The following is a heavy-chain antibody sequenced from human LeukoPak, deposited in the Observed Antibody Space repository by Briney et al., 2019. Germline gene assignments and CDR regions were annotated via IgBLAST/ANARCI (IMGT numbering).Heavy chain of an antibody. J-gene: IGHJ4*02. CDR3: ARAGSIAAAKKFDY. V-gene: IGHV3-21*01. Sequence: GGSLRLSCAASGFTLSSYSMNWVRQAPGKGLEWVSSISSSSSYIYYADSVKGRFTISRDNAKNSLYLQMNSLRAEDTAVYYCARAGSIAAAKKFDYWGQGTLVTVSS. D-gene: IGHD6-13*01. CDR1: GFTLSSYS. CDR2: ISSSSSYI.